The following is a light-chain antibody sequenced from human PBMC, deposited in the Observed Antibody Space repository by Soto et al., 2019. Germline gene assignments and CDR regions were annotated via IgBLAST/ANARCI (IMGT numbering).Light chain of an antibody. V-gene: IGKV1-5*01. J-gene: IGKJ3*01. Sequence: DIQMTQSPTTLSASVGDRVTITCRASQSISNWLAWYQQKPGKAPNLLIYDASSLKSGVPSRFSGSGSETEFTLTSSSLQPADFACYYCQQYNSYPIFGPGTKVDIK. CDR1: QSISNW. CDR3: QQYNSYPI. CDR2: DAS.